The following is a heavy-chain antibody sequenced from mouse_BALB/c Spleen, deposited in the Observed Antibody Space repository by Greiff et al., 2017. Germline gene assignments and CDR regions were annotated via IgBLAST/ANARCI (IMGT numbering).Heavy chain of an antibody. CDR2: INPGSGGT. CDR3: ARYGSSYDY. Sequence: ESGAELVRPGTSVKVSCKASGYAFTNYLIEWVKQRPGQGLEWIGVINPGSGGTNYNEKFKGKATLTADKSSSTAYMQLSSLTSDDSAVYFCARYGSSYDYWGQGTTLTVSS. J-gene: IGHJ2*01. CDR1: GYAFTNYL. D-gene: IGHD1-1*01. V-gene: IGHV1-54*01.